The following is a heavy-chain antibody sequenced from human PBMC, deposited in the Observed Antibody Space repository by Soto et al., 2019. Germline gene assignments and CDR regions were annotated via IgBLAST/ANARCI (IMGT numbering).Heavy chain of an antibody. J-gene: IGHJ4*02. CDR3: ARHGSN. CDR1: GVSISNSSYY. Sequence: SETLSLTCPVSGVSISNSSYYWGWIRRPPGKGLEWIGTIYYSGITYYNPSLKSRVTISVDTSKNQFSLKLTSVTAADTAVYYCARHGSNWGQGTLVTVSS. V-gene: IGHV4-39*01. CDR2: IYYSGIT.